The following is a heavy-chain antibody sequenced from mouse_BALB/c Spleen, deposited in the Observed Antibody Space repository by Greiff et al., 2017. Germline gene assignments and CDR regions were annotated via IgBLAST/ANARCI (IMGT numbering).Heavy chain of an antibody. CDR3: ARNSRQLGLRFAY. V-gene: IGHV2-4-1*01. CDR2: IWSGGST. D-gene: IGHD3-2*01. CDR1: GFSLTSYG. J-gene: IGHJ3*01. Sequence: VQLQESGPGLVQPSQSLSITCTVSGFSLTSYGVHWVRQSPGKGLEWLGVIWSGGSTDYNAAFISRLSISKDNSKSQVFFKMNSLQADDTAIYYCARNSRQLGLRFAYWGQGTLVTVSA.